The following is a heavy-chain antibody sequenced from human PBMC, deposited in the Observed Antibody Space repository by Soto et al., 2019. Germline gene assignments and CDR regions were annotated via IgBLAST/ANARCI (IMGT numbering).Heavy chain of an antibody. Sequence: GGSLRLSCTASGFSFSSYSLHWVPQTPGKGLEWVAVISYDGSNKYYADSVKGRFTVTRDSPKNTQFLQRDKLEHEDTAVYSCAKAPPRGIAAPSTWGSGMDVWGQGTTVTVSS. V-gene: IGHV3-30-3*01. J-gene: IGHJ6*02. CDR1: GFSFSSYS. CDR3: AKAPPRGIAAPSTWGSGMDV. D-gene: IGHD6-13*01. CDR2: ISYDGSNK.